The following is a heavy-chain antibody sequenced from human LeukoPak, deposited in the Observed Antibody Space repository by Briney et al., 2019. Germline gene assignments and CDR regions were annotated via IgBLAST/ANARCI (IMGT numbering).Heavy chain of an antibody. Sequence: PSETLSLTCTVSGGPVSSGSYYWRRFRQPPGKRLEWSGHIYYSGSTNYHPSLKSRLTISVDTSKNQCSLKLSSVTAADTAVYYCARDSVYYYGSGSALAYSYYGMDVWGKGTTVTVSS. CDR3: ARDSVYYYGSGSALAYSYYGMDV. J-gene: IGHJ6*04. CDR1: GGPVSSGSYY. D-gene: IGHD3-10*01. V-gene: IGHV4-61*01. CDR2: IYYSGST.